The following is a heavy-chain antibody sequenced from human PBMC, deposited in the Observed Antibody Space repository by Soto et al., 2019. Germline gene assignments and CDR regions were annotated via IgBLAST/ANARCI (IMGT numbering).Heavy chain of an antibody. CDR2: ISAYNGNR. V-gene: IGHV1-18*01. CDR1: GYTFSSYG. J-gene: IGHJ4*02. Sequence: ASVKVSCKASGYTFSSYGINWVRQAPGQGLEWMGWISAYNGNRNYAQKLHGRVILTTDTSTNTAYMQLRSLRSDDTAVYYCARRDGDTSSAAGFDYWGQGTRVTVAS. CDR3: ARRDGDTSSAAGFDY. D-gene: IGHD4-17*01.